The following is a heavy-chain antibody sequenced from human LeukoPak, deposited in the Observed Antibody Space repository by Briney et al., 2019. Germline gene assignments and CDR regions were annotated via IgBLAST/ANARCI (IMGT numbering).Heavy chain of an antibody. CDR1: GGSFSGYY. V-gene: IGHV4-34*01. CDR2: INHSGST. CDR3: ARSPLKGRPLYWYFDL. J-gene: IGHJ2*01. Sequence: SETLSLTCAVYGGSFSGYYWSWIRQPPGKGLEWIGEINHSGSTNYNPSLKSRVTISVDTSKNQFSLKLSSVTAADTAVYYCARSPLKGRPLYWYFDLWGRGTLVTVSS.